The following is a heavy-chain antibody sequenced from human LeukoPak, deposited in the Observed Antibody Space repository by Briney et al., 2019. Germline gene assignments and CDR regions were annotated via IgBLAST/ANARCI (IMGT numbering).Heavy chain of an antibody. CDR3: ARAQINYDILTGYHYYFDY. CDR2: IYSGGST. CDR1: GFTVSSNY. V-gene: IGHV3-53*04. J-gene: IGHJ4*02. Sequence: GSLRLSCAASGFTVSSNYMSWVRQAPGKGLEWVSVIYSGGSTYYADSVKGRFTISRHNSKNTLYLQMNSLRAEDTAVYYCARAQINYDILTGYHYYFDYWGQGTLVTVSS. D-gene: IGHD3-9*01.